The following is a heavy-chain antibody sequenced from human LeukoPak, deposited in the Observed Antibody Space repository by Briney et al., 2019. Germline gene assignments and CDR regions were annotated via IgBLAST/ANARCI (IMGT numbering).Heavy chain of an antibody. CDR1: GGSISGYY. CDR3: ASLGGSSFGY. CDR2: IHYSGST. J-gene: IGHJ4*02. V-gene: IGHV4-59*12. D-gene: IGHD1-26*01. Sequence: SSETLSLTCTVSGGSISGYYWSWIRQPPGRGLEWIAYIHYSGSTHYNPSLKSRVTISVDTSKNQFSLKLSSVTAADTAVYYCASLGGSSFGYWGQGTLVTVSS.